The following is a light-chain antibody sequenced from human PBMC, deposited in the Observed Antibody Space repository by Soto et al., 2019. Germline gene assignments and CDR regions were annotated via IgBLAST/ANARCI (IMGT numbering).Light chain of an antibody. Sequence: IQLTQSPSSLSASVGDRVTITCRASQGISSYLAWYQQKPGKAPKLLIYAASTLQSGVPSRFSGSGSGTDFTLTISSLQPEDFATYYCHQLNSYPRTFGQGTKLEIK. J-gene: IGKJ2*01. V-gene: IGKV1-9*01. CDR2: AAS. CDR3: HQLNSYPRT. CDR1: QGISSY.